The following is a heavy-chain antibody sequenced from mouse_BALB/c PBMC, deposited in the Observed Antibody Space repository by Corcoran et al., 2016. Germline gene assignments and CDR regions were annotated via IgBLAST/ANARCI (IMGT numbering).Heavy chain of an antibody. D-gene: IGHD2-1*01. CDR3: ARAYGNYSYWYFDV. V-gene: IGHV1-85*01. CDR1: GYTFTSSD. Sequence: QVQLQQSGAELVKPGASVKLSCKASGYTFTSSDINWVRQRPEKGLEWIGWIFPGDGSTKYNEKFKGKATLTTDKSSSTAYMQLSRLTSEDSAVYFCARAYGNYSYWYFDVWGAGTTVTVSS. CDR2: IFPGDGST. J-gene: IGHJ1*01.